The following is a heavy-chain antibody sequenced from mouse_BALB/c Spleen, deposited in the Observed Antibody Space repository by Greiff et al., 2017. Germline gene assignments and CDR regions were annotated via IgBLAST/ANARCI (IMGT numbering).Heavy chain of an antibody. CDR3: TRERDFDYYGMDY. V-gene: IGHV1-5*01. Sequence: EVQLQQSGTVLARPGASVKMSCKASGYSFTSYWMHWVKQRPGQGLEWIGAIYPGNSDTSYNQKFKGKAKLTAVTSASTAYMELSSLTNEDSAVYYCTRERDFDYYGMDYWGQGTSVTVSS. J-gene: IGHJ4*01. CDR2: IYPGNSDT. CDR1: GYSFTSYW.